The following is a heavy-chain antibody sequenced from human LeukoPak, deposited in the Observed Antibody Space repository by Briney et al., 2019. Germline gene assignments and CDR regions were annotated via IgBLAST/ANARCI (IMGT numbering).Heavy chain of an antibody. J-gene: IGHJ4*02. D-gene: IGHD4-17*01. CDR1: GGSISSSSYY. Sequence: PSETLSLTCTVSGGSISSSSYYWGWIRQPPGKGLEWIGSIYYSGSTYYNPSIKSQFTISVDTSKNQFSLKLSSVTAADTAVYYCATYYGDRSPADYWGQGTLVTVSS. V-gene: IGHV4-39*07. CDR3: ATYYGDRSPADY. CDR2: IYYSGST.